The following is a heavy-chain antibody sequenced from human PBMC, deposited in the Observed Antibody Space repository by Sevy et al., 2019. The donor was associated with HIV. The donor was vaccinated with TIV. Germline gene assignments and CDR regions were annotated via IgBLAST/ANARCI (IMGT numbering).Heavy chain of an antibody. CDR2: ISASGYST. D-gene: IGHD3-22*01. CDR3: AKDFSDVYYYDSSATVDY. V-gene: IGHV3-23*01. CDR1: GIAFSTYA. Sequence: GGYLRLSCAASGIAFSTYAMFWVRQAPGKGLERVSSISASGYSTYYADSVKGRFTISRDNSRNTLDLQMNSLRADDTDVYYCAKDFSDVYYYDSSATVDYWGQGTLVTVSS. J-gene: IGHJ4*02.